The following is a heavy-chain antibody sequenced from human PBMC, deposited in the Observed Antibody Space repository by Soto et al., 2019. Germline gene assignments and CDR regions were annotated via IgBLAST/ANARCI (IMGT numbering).Heavy chain of an antibody. Sequence: EVQLVESGGSFVKPGGSLRLSCVASDFTFSNAWMSWVRQVPGKGLEWVGRIKNDMDGGTADYAPPVKGRFIISRDDSKNTLYVQMNSLKMEDTGVYYCTTDGEGEVDAFDLWGQGTMVTVSS. CDR3: TTDGEGEVDAFDL. V-gene: IGHV3-15*01. J-gene: IGHJ3*01. CDR1: DFTFSNAW. D-gene: IGHD3-10*01. CDR2: IKNDMDGGTA.